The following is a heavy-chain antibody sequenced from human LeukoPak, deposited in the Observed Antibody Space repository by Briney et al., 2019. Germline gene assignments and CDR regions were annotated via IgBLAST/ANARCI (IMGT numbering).Heavy chain of an antibody. Sequence: PGGSLRLSCAASGFTFSSYGMSWVRQAPGKGLEWVSAISGSGGITDYADFVKGRFTISRDNSKNTLYLQMNSLRAEDTAVYYCAKDSVVVTAIDYWGQGTLVTVSS. V-gene: IGHV3-23*01. CDR2: ISGSGGIT. J-gene: IGHJ4*02. D-gene: IGHD2-21*02. CDR3: AKDSVVVTAIDY. CDR1: GFTFSSYG.